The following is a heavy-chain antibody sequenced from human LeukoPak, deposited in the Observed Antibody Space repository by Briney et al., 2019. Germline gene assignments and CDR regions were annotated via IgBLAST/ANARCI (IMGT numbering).Heavy chain of an antibody. CDR2: IYYSGST. V-gene: IGHV4-31*03. CDR1: GGSISSGGYY. D-gene: IGHD5-18*01. CDR3: ASGYSYGYVHYYFDY. Sequence: MTSETLSLTCTVSGGSISSGGYYWSWIRQHPGKGLEWIGYIYYSGSTYYNPSLKSRVTISVDTSKNQFSPKLSSVTAADTAVYYCASGYSYGYVHYYFDYWGQGTLVTVSS. J-gene: IGHJ4*02.